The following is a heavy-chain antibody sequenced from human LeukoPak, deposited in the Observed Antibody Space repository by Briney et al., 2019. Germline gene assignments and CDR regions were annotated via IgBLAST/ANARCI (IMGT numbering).Heavy chain of an antibody. D-gene: IGHD1-14*01. Sequence: ASVKVSCKASGYSFTGFCLNWVRQAPGEGLEWMGWINPYSGGTNYAQKFQGRVTMTRDTSNTTAYLELNNLTPDDTAVYYCARYPPDDFWGQGTLVTVSS. V-gene: IGHV1-2*02. CDR3: ARYPPDDF. CDR1: GYSFTGFC. CDR2: INPYSGGT. J-gene: IGHJ4*02.